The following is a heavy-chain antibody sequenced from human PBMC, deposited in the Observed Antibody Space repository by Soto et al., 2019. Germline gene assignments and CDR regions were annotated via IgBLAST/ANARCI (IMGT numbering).Heavy chain of an antibody. CDR1: GFTFSSYA. J-gene: IGHJ4*02. CDR3: AKDEYYHDSSGYYTPSAFDH. CDR2: ISGSGGST. V-gene: IGHV3-23*01. Sequence: PGGSLRLSCAASGFTFSSYAMSWVRQAPGKGLEWVSTISGSGGSTYVADSVKGRFTISRDNSKNTLYLQMNSLRAEDTAVYYCAKDEYYHDSSGYYTPSAFDHWGQGTLVTVSS. D-gene: IGHD3-22*01.